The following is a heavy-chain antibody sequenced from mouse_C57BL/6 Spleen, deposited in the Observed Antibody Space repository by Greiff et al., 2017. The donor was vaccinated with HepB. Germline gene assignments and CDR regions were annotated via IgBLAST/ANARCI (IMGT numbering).Heavy chain of an antibody. V-gene: IGHV5-4*01. CDR3: AREDYGYDPS. CDR1: GFTFSSYA. CDR2: ISDGGSYT. Sequence: EVQVVESGGGLVKPGGSLKLSCAASGFTFSSYAMSWVRQTPEKRLEWVATISDGGSYTYYPDNVKGRFTISRDNAKNNLYLQMSHLKSEDTAMYYCAREDYGYDPSWGQGTLVTVSA. J-gene: IGHJ3*01. D-gene: IGHD2-2*01.